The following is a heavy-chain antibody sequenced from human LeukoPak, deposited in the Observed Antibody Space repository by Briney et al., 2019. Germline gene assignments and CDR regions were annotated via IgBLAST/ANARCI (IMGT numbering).Heavy chain of an antibody. J-gene: IGHJ4*02. Sequence: SETLSLTCAVYGGSFNTYYWTWIRQSPDKGLELIGAVSHDGDTNVNPSLRSRVAMSVDASKNQFSLKLTSVTAADTAVYFCARGPVALPNDRLSLFFDFWGQGNLVTVSS. CDR3: ARGPVALPNDRLSLFFDF. V-gene: IGHV4-34*01. CDR2: VSHDGDT. D-gene: IGHD2-8*01. CDR1: GGSFNTYY.